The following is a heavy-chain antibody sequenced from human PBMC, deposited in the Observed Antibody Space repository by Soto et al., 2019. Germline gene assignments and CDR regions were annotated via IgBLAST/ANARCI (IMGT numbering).Heavy chain of an antibody. J-gene: IGHJ4*02. CDR3: VTSLNYDFWRDGGRHYYFDY. D-gene: IGHD3-3*01. V-gene: IGHV4-4*01. Sequence: LSLTCAVSGGSISSSYWWNWVRQPPGKGLEWIGKIYHSGSTNYNPSLKNRVTISVDKSNNQFSLRLSSVTAADTAVYFCVTSLNYDFWRDGGRHYYFDYWGQGTLVTVSS. CDR2: IYHSGST. CDR1: GGSISSSYW.